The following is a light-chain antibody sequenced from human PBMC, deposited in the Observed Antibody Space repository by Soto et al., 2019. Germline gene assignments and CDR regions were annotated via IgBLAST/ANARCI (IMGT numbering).Light chain of an antibody. V-gene: IGKV3-20*01. CDR3: KQYGSSPIT. Sequence: EIVLTQSPGTLSLSPGERATLSCRASQSVRSSHLAWYQQKPGQAPRLLIYGASSRATGIQDRFSGSGSGTDFTLTIRRLEPEDFAVYYCKQYGSSPITFGQGTRLEIK. CDR2: GAS. CDR1: QSVRSSH. J-gene: IGKJ5*01.